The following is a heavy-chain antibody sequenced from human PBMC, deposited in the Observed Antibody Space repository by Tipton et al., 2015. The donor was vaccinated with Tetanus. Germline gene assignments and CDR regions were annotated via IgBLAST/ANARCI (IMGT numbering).Heavy chain of an antibody. D-gene: IGHD3-3*01. CDR2: INPSGGRT. Sequence: QSGAEVKKPGASVNVSCKASGYTFTSYFMQWVRQAPGQGLEWMGIINPSGGRTNYVQKFQGRLTMTRDKSTSTVYMELSSLRSEDTAVYHCASWSQVESFDIWGQGTMVTVSS. CDR1: GYTFTSYF. J-gene: IGHJ3*02. CDR3: ASWSQVESFDI. V-gene: IGHV1-46*01.